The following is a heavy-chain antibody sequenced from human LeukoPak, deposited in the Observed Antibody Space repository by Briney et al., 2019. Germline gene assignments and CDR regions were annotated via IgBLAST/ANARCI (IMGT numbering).Heavy chain of an antibody. D-gene: IGHD3-22*01. Sequence: LSETLPLTCSVSGVSISSSYWSWIRQPPGKGLEWIGFIHYSGSTNYNPSLKSRVTISADTSNNQFSLKVTSVTAADTAVYYCARGYYDSSGYSNTFDIWGQGTMVTVSS. CDR3: ARGYYDSSGYSNTFDI. V-gene: IGHV4-59*01. CDR1: GVSISSSY. CDR2: IHYSGST. J-gene: IGHJ3*02.